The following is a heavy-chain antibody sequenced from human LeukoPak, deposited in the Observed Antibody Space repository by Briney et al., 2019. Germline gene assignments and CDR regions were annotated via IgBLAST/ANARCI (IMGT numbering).Heavy chain of an antibody. CDR1: GYTFTSYG. Sequence: ASVKVSCKASGYTFTSYGISWVRQAPGQGLEWMGWINPNSGGTNYAQKFQGRVTMTRDTSISTAYMELSRLRSDDTAVYYCAMGGIYCSGGSCYGMFSWFDPWGQGTLVTVSS. D-gene: IGHD2-15*01. J-gene: IGHJ5*02. V-gene: IGHV1-2*02. CDR3: AMGGIYCSGGSCYGMFSWFDP. CDR2: INPNSGGT.